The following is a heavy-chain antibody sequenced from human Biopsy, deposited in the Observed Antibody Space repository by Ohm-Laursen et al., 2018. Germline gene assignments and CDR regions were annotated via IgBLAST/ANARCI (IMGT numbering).Heavy chain of an antibody. J-gene: IGHJ2*01. V-gene: IGHV4-61*08. CDR3: ASAGYNPDWNFDL. D-gene: IGHD5-24*01. CDR1: GGSISSGGSY. CDR2: IYFTGRT. Sequence: PSQTLSLTCTVSGGSISSGGSYWSWIRQPPGKALEWIGYIYFTGRTSYNPSLKSRVTMSVNTSKKQFSLRLSSVTAADTAVYYCASAGYNPDWNFDLWGRVTRVTVSS.